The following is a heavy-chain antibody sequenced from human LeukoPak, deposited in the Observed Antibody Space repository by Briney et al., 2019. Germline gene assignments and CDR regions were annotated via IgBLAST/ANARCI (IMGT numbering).Heavy chain of an antibody. CDR1: GFTFSRHY. J-gene: IGHJ4*02. CDR3: ARVSPWGFFDY. V-gene: IGHV3-74*01. D-gene: IGHD7-27*01. Sequence: GGSLRLSCAASGFTFSRHYMHWVRQAPGKGLVWVSRVNGVGTDKIYADSVKGRFTISRDNAKNTLYLQMNSLRAEDTAVYYCARVSPWGFFDYWGQGTLVTVSS. CDR2: VNGVGTDK.